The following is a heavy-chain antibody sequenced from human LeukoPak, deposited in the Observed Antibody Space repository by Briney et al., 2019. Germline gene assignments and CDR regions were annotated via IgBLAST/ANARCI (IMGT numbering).Heavy chain of an antibody. D-gene: IGHD3-10*01. J-gene: IGHJ5*02. CDR2: ISNDGTNK. Sequence: GGSLRLSCAASGFISSSYGMHWVRQAPGKGLEWVAVISNDGTNKYYADSVKGRFTISRDNSKNTLYLQMNSLRAEDTAVYYCAKGPTGGSGFATGGIDPWGQGTLVTVSS. CDR1: GFISSSYG. V-gene: IGHV3-30*18. CDR3: AKGPTGGSGFATGGIDP.